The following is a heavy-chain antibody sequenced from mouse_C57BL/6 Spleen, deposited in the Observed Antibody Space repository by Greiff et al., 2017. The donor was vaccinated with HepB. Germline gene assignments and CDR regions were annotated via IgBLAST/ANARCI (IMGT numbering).Heavy chain of an antibody. CDR3: IRDYGRSY. J-gene: IGHJ2*01. V-gene: IGHV14-4*01. CDR2: IDPENGDT. D-gene: IGHD1-1*01. Sequence: VQLQQSGAELVRPGASVKLSCTASGFNIKDDYMHWVKQRPEQGLEWIGWIDPENGDTEYASKFQGKATITADTSSNTAYLQLSSLTSEDTAVYYCIRDYGRSYWGQGTTLTVSS. CDR1: GFNIKDDY.